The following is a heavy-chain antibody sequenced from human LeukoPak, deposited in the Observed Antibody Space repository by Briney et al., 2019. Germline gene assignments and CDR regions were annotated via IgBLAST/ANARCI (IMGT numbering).Heavy chain of an antibody. V-gene: IGHV1-46*01. J-gene: IGHJ6*03. CDR3: ATDSSQLEPYPSHYYYMDV. CDR1: GYTFTCYY. D-gene: IGHD1-1*01. Sequence: ASVKVSCKASGYTFTCYYMHWVRQAPGQGLEWMGIFNPSGGSTSYAQKFQGRVTMTRDPSTSTVYMELSSLRSEDTAVYYCATDSSQLEPYPSHYYYMDVWGKGTTVTVSS. CDR2: FNPSGGST.